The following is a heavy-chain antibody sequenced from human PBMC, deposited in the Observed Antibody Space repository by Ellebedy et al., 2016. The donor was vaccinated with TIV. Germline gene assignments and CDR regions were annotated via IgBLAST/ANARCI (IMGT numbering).Heavy chain of an antibody. D-gene: IGHD5-18*01. CDR1: GGSIKSAGYF. CDR2: IYYSGGT. V-gene: IGHV4-31*03. CDR3: ARLRYSNYYFDY. J-gene: IGHJ4*02. Sequence: MPSETLSLTCTVSGGSIKSAGYFWSWVRQHPERGLEWIGHIYYSGGTDYNQSLKSRVTISVESSNKQFSLRLNSVTVADTAMYYCARLRYSNYYFDYWGQGILVAVSS.